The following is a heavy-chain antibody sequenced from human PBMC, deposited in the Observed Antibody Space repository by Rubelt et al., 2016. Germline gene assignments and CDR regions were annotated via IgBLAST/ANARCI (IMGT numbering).Heavy chain of an antibody. D-gene: IGHD3-3*01. CDR1: GYTFTSYY. CDR2: INPSGGST. J-gene: IGHJ5*02. V-gene: IGHV1-46*01. Sequence: QVQLVQSGAEVKKPGASVKVSCKASGYTFTSYYMHWVRQAPGQGLEWMGIINPSGGSTSYAQKFHGRVTMTRDTSTSTVYMELSSLRSGGTAVYYCARSPRYDFEDNWFDPWGQGTLVTVSS. CDR3: ARSPRYDFEDNWFDP.